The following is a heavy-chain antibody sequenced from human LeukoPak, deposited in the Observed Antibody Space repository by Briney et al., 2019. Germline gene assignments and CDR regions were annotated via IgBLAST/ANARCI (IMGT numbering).Heavy chain of an antibody. CDR1: GGSISSHY. CDR3: ARGGDYGDFDY. CDR2: IYYSGST. J-gene: IGHJ4*02. V-gene: IGHV4-59*11. D-gene: IGHD4-17*01. Sequence: PSETLSLTCTVSGGSISSHYWSWIRQPPGKGLEWIGYIYYSGSTNYNPSLKSRVTISVDTSKNHISLKLSSVTAADTAVYYCARGGDYGDFDYWGQGTLVTVSS.